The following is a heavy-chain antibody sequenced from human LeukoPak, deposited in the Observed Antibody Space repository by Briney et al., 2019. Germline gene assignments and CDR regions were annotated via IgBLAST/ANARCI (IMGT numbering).Heavy chain of an antibody. CDR1: GFTFSSYA. V-gene: IGHV3-23*01. CDR3: AKDRDSSGWYCY. CDR2: ISGSGGST. J-gene: IGHJ4*02. Sequence: GGSLRLSCAASGFTFSSYAMSWVRQAPGKGLEWVSAISGSGGSTYYADSVKGRFTISRDNSKNTQYLQMNSLRAEDTAVYYCAKDRDSSGWYCYWGQGTLVTVSS. D-gene: IGHD6-19*01.